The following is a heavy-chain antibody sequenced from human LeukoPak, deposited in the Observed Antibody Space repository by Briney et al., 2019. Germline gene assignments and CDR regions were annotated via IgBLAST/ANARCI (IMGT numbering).Heavy chain of an antibody. Sequence: SETLSLTCTVSGGSISSSSYYWGWIRQPPGKGLEWIGSIYYSGDTYYNPSLKSRVTISVDTSKNQFSLKLSSVTAADTAVYYCARYYYDRGNFDYWGQGTLVTVSS. D-gene: IGHD3-22*01. CDR1: GGSISSSSYY. J-gene: IGHJ4*02. V-gene: IGHV4-39*07. CDR2: IYYSGDT. CDR3: ARYYYDRGNFDY.